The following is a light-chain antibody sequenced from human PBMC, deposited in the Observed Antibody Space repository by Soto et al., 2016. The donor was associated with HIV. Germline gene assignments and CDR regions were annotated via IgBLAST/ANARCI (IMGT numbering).Light chain of an antibody. CDR3: QSADFIGLYVL. CDR2: KNT. Sequence: SYELTQPPSVSVFPGQTATITCSGDALPRQYAFWYQQKPGQAPVMIVSKNTERPSGVSERFSGSTSGTTVTLTISRVQSEDEADYYCQSADFIGLYVLFGGGTTLTVL. CDR1: ALPRQY. V-gene: IGLV3-25*03. J-gene: IGLJ2*01.